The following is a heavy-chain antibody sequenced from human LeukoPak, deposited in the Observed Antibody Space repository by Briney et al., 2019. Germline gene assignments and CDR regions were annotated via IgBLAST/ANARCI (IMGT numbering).Heavy chain of an antibody. V-gene: IGHV3-48*03. CDR3: ARGIAPHDY. J-gene: IGHJ4*02. Sequence: QSGGSLRLSCAASGFTFSSYEMNWVRQAAGEGLEWVSYITSSGSTIYYADSVKGRFTISRDNAKNSLYLQMNSLRAEDTAVYYCARGIAPHDYWGQGTLVTVSS. D-gene: IGHD6-13*01. CDR1: GFTFSSYE. CDR2: ITSSGSTI.